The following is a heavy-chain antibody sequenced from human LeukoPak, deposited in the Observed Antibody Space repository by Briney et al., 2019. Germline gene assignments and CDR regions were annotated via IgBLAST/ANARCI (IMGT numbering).Heavy chain of an antibody. CDR2: IYSGGST. D-gene: IGHD4-17*01. CDR3: ARERLGDYGSNWFDP. J-gene: IGHJ5*02. V-gene: IGHV3-53*01. CDR1: GFTVSSNY. Sequence: GGSLRLSCAASGFTVSSNYMSWVRQAPGKGLEWVSVIYSGGSTYYADSVKGRFTISRDNSKNTLYLQMNSLRAEDTAVYYCARERLGDYGSNWFDPWGQGTPVTVSS.